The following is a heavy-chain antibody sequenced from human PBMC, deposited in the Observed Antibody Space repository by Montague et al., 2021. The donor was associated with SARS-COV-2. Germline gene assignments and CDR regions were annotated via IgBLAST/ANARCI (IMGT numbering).Heavy chain of an antibody. D-gene: IGHD3-22*01. J-gene: IGHJ4*02. CDR3: ARGRQHFNMIVVVMTGGEYYFDY. CDR1: GGSFSDYF. Sequence: SETLSLTCVVYGGSFSDYFWTWIRQPPGKGLEWIGEINHRGTSNYNPSLKSRDSISVDTSKNQFSLYLGSVTAADTAVYYCARGRQHFNMIVVVMTGGEYYFDYWGQGTLVTVSS. CDR2: INHRGTS. V-gene: IGHV4-34*01.